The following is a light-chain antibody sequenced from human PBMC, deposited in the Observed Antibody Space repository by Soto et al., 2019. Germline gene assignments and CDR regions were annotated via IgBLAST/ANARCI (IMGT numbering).Light chain of an antibody. CDR2: SHN. J-gene: IGLJ3*02. CDR3: QSYDIALSASGV. V-gene: IGLV1-40*01. Sequence: QSVLTQPPSVSGAPGQRVTISCTGSTSNIGAGYDVHWYQQLPGAAPTLLISSHNNRPSGVPDRFFGSKSGTSASLTIIGLQAEDEADYYCQSYDIALSASGVFGGGPKLTVL. CDR1: TSNIGAGYD.